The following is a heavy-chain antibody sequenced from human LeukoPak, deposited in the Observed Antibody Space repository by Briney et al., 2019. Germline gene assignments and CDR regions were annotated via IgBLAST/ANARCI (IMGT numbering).Heavy chain of an antibody. CDR1: GGTFSSYA. V-gene: IGHV1-69*05. Sequence: SVKVSCKASGGTFSSYAISWVRQAPEQGLEWMGRIIPIFGTANYAQKFQGRVTITTDESTSTAYMELSSLRSEDTAVYYCARDMTMWDNWNYGPAFDIWGQGTMVTVSS. J-gene: IGHJ3*02. CDR2: IIPIFGTA. CDR3: ARDMTMWDNWNYGPAFDI. D-gene: IGHD1-7*01.